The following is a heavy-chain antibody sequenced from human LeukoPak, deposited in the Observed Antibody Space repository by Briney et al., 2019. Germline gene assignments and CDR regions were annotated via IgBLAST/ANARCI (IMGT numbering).Heavy chain of an antibody. CDR1: GFTFRSYG. J-gene: IGHJ4*02. CDR2: ISYDGSNT. Sequence: PGGSLRLSCTASGFTFRSYGMLGVRQAPGKGLEWVAVISYDGSNTYYADSVKGRFTISRDNSKNMLYLQMNSLRAEDTAVYYCAKPYYYGSRSYMDYWGQGTLVTVSS. D-gene: IGHD3-10*01. V-gene: IGHV3-30*18. CDR3: AKPYYYGSRSYMDY.